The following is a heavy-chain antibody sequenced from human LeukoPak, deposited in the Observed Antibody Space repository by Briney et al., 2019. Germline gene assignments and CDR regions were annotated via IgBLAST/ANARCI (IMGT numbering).Heavy chain of an antibody. CDR3: ARLLDPLGYCSGGSCYLDY. CDR1: GGSISSYY. CDR2: ISYSGRT. V-gene: IGHV4-59*08. J-gene: IGHJ4*02. D-gene: IGHD2-15*01. Sequence: SETLSLTCTVSGGSISSYYWSWIRQPPGKGLEWIGCISYSGRTNYNPSLKSRVTISVDTSKNQFSLKLSSVTAADTAVYYCARLLDPLGYCSGGSCYLDYWGQGTLVTVSS.